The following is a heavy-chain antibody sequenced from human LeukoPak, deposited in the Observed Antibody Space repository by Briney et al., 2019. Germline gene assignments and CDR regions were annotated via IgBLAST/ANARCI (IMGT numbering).Heavy chain of an antibody. CDR2: IYYSGST. Sequence: SETLSLTCTVSGGSISSYYWSWVRQPPGKGLEWLGYIYYSGSTTYNPSPKSRVTISVETSKNQFSLKLSPVTAADTAVYYCARGTMMVGPWGQGTLVTVSS. CDR3: ARGTMMVGP. V-gene: IGHV4-59*01. D-gene: IGHD3-22*01. CDR1: GGSISSYY. J-gene: IGHJ5*02.